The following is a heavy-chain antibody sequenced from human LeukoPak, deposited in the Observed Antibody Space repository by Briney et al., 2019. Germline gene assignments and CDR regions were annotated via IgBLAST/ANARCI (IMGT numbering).Heavy chain of an antibody. Sequence: GGSLRLSCAASGFGFSTYEMNWVRQAPGQGLEWVSYISGSATTIYYADSVRGRFTISRDNARNSLYLQMNSLRADDTAVYYCARTPYGYSYYFDYWCQGTLVTVSS. CDR2: ISGSATTI. J-gene: IGHJ4*02. CDR1: GFGFSTYE. V-gene: IGHV3-48*03. CDR3: ARTPYGYSYYFDY. D-gene: IGHD4-17*01.